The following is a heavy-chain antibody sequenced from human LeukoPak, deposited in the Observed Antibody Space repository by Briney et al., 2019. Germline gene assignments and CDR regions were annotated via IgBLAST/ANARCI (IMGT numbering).Heavy chain of an antibody. J-gene: IGHJ4*02. Sequence: GGSLRLSCAASGFTVSSNYMTWVRQAPGKGLEWVSVIYSGGITYYADAVKGRFTISRDNSKKTIYLQMNSLRAEDTAVYYCASYNPYYWGQGTLVTVSS. CDR1: GFTVSSNY. D-gene: IGHD1-1*01. CDR2: IYSGGIT. V-gene: IGHV3-53*01. CDR3: ASYNPYY.